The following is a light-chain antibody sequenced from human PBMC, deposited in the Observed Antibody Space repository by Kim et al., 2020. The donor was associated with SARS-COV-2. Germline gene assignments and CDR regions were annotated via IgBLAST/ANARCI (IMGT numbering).Light chain of an antibody. V-gene: IGLV1-44*01. CDR3: AAWDDGLSGPV. CDR2: IND. Sequence: GQRVTISCSGSNSNIGVNTVNWYHHVPGTAPKLLIYINDRRPSGVPERFSGSKSGTSASLVISGLQSDDEGEYFCAAWDDGLSGPVFGGGTQLTVL. J-gene: IGLJ3*02. CDR1: NSNIGVNT.